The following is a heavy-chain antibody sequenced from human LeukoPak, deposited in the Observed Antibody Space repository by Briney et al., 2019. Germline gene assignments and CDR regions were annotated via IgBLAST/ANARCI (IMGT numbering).Heavy chain of an antibody. CDR1: GFTFSSYA. CDR3: ARGAPYHDFWSGYFWDY. CDR2: ISYDGSNK. J-gene: IGHJ4*02. V-gene: IGHV3-30-3*01. Sequence: GGSLRLSCAASGFTFSSYAMHWVRQAPGKGLEWVAVISYDGSNKYYADSVKGRFTISRDNSKNTLYLQMNSLRAEDTAVYYCARGAPYHDFWSGYFWDYWGQGTLVTVSS. D-gene: IGHD3-3*01.